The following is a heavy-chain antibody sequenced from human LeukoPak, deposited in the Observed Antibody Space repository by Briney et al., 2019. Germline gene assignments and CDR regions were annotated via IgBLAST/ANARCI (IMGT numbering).Heavy chain of an antibody. Sequence: GASVTVSCKASGYTFTSYGISWVRQAPGQGLEWMGWISAYNGNTNYAQKLQGRVTMTTDTSTSTAYMELRSLRSDDTAVYYCARRHIVVVPAALSYYYYGMDVWGQGTTVTVSS. CDR2: ISAYNGNT. D-gene: IGHD2-2*01. CDR3: ARRHIVVVPAALSYYYYGMDV. V-gene: IGHV1-18*01. CDR1: GYTFTSYG. J-gene: IGHJ6*02.